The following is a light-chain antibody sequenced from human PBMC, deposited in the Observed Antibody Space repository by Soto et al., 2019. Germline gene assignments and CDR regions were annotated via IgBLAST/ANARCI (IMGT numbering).Light chain of an antibody. CDR3: QSFDSSLSASI. CDR2: DNT. V-gene: IGLV1-40*01. J-gene: IGLJ2*01. CDR1: SSNIGTTYD. Sequence: QSVLTQPPSVSGAPGQSVTISCTGNSSNIGTTYDVHWYRHLPGAAPKLLIYDNTYRPSGVPDRFSGSKSGTSASLAITGLQAEDEAYYYCQSFDSSLSASIFGGGTKLTVL.